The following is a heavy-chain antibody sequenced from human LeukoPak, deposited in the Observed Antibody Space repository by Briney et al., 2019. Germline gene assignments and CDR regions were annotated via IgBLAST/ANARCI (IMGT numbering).Heavy chain of an antibody. D-gene: IGHD2-15*01. V-gene: IGHV3-48*03. CDR2: ISSSGSTI. J-gene: IGHJ6*04. Sequence: PGGSLRLSCAASGFTFSSYGMNWVRQAPGKGLEWVSYISSSGSTIYYADSVKGRFTISRDNAKNSLYLQMNSLRAEDTAVYYCARALRPGYCSGGSCHSPYYYYGMDVWGKGTTATVSS. CDR1: GFTFSSYG. CDR3: ARALRPGYCSGGSCHSPYYYYGMDV.